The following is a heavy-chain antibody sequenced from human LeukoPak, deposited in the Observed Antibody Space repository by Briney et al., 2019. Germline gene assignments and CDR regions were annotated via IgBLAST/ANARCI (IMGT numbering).Heavy chain of an antibody. CDR3: ASYDSSVYYYDSFDY. CDR2: IKSDGSST. V-gene: IGHV3-74*01. Sequence: GGSLRLSCAASGFTFSRNWMHWVRQAPEQGLMWVSRIKSDGSSTTYADSVKGRFTISRDNAKNTLYLHMNSLRAEDTAVYYCASYDSSVYYYDSFDYWGQGTLVTVSS. J-gene: IGHJ4*02. CDR1: GFTFSRNW. D-gene: IGHD3-22*01.